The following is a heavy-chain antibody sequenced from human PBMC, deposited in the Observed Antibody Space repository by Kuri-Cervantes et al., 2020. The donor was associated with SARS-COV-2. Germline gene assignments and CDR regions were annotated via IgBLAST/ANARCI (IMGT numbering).Heavy chain of an antibody. D-gene: IGHD4-11*01. CDR3: ARCAFTDYSNYYYYYYYGMDV. J-gene: IGHJ6*02. V-gene: IGHV3-33*01. Sequence: GGSLRLSCAASGFTFSSYGMHWVRQAPGKGLEWVAVIWYDGSNKYYADSVKGRFTISRDNSKNTLYLQMNSLRAEDTAAYYCARCAFTDYSNYYYYYYYGMDVWGQGTTVTVSS. CDR1: GFTFSSYG. CDR2: IWYDGSNK.